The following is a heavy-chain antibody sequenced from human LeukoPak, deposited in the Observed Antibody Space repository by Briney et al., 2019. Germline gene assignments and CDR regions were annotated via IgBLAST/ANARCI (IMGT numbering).Heavy chain of an antibody. D-gene: IGHD7-27*01. CDR3: ARDPPTGGDY. CDR1: GFTFSSYE. V-gene: IGHV3-48*03. CDR2: ISSSGSTI. J-gene: IGHJ4*02. Sequence: GGSLRLXCAASGFTFSSYEMNWVRQAPGKELEWVSYISSSGSTIYYADSVKGRFTISRDNAKNSLYLQMNSLRAKDTAVYYCARDPPTGGDYWGQGTLVTVSS.